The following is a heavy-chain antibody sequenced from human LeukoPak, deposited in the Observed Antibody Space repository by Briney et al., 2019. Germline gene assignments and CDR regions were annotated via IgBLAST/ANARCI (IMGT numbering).Heavy chain of an antibody. D-gene: IGHD1-7*01. J-gene: IGHJ6*02. V-gene: IGHV6-1*01. CDR1: GDIVSSNSAA. CDR2: TYYRSKWYN. CDR3: ALELRSYYYYYGMDV. Sequence: SQTLSLTCALSGDIVSSNSAAWNWIRKSPSRGLEWLVRTYYRSKWYNDYAVSVKSRITINQDTSKNQFSLQLNSVTPEDTAVYYCALELRSYYYYYGMDVWGQGTTVTVSS.